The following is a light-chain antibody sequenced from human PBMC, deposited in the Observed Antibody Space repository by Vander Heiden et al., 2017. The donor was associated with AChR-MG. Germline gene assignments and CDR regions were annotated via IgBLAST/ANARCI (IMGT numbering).Light chain of an antibody. CDR2: LGS. Sequence: DIVMTQSPLSLPVTPGEPASISCRSSQSLLHSNGYNYLDWYLQKTGQSPQLLIYLGSNRASGVPDRFSGSGSGTDFTLKISRVEAEDVGVYYCRQALQTLFTFGPGTKVDIK. CDR3: RQALQTLFT. V-gene: IGKV2-28*01. J-gene: IGKJ3*01. CDR1: QSLLHSNGYNY.